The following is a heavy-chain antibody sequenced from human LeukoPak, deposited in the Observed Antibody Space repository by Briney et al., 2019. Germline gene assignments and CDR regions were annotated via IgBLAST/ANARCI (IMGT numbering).Heavy chain of an antibody. CDR2: INHSGST. Sequence: SETLSLTCAVYGGSFSGYYWSWIRQPPGKGLEWIGEINHSGSTNYNPSLKSRVTISVDTSKNQFSLKLSSVTAADTAVYYCARGCSGSSYNWFDPWGQGTLVTVSS. V-gene: IGHV4-34*01. D-gene: IGHD1-26*01. J-gene: IGHJ5*02. CDR1: GGSFSGYY. CDR3: ARGCSGSSYNWFDP.